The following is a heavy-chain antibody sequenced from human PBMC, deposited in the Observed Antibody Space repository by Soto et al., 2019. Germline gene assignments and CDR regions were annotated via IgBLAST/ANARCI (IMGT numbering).Heavy chain of an antibody. J-gene: IGHJ4*01. CDR3: ARGMTPDYFDF. CDR2: TNTYNGNT. V-gene: IGHV1-18*04. CDR1: GYTFTNYG. Sequence: QVQLVQSGPEVKKPGASVKVSCKTSGYTFTNYGISWVRQAPGQGLEWMGWTNTYNGNTKYAQDLQGRVTMTADTSTNTAYLDLRSLRSDDTAVFFCARGMTPDYFDFWGHGTLVTVSS.